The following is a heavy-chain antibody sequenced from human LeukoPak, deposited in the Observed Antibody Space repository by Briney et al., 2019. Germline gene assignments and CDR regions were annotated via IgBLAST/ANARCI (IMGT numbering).Heavy chain of an antibody. D-gene: IGHD3-16*01. CDR2: INPNSGGT. Sequence: ASVKVSCKASGYTFTGYYMHWVRQAPGQGLEWMGWINPNSGGTNYAQKFQGRVTMTRDTSISTAYMELSRLRSDDTAVYYCARFAGEEMVNYYYYYMDVWGKGTTVTVSS. V-gene: IGHV1-2*02. CDR1: GYTFTGYY. CDR3: ARFAGEEMVNYYYYYMDV. J-gene: IGHJ6*03.